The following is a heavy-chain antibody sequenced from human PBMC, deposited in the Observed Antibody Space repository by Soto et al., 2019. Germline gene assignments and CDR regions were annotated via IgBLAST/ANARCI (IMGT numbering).Heavy chain of an antibody. CDR1: GYTFTSYA. Sequence: QVQLVQSGAEVKKPGASVKVSCKASGYTFTSYAMHWVRQAPGQRLEWMGWINAGNGNTKYSQMFQGRVTITRDTSASTAYIELSSLRSEDTAVYYCASSYYYDSSGYSSLYYYYGMDVWGQGTTVTVSS. CDR2: INAGNGNT. D-gene: IGHD3-22*01. V-gene: IGHV1-3*01. CDR3: ASSYYYDSSGYSSLYYYYGMDV. J-gene: IGHJ6*02.